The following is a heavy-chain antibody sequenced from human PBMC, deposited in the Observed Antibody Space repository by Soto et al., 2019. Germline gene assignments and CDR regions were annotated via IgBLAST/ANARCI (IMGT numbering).Heavy chain of an antibody. D-gene: IGHD3-22*01. V-gene: IGHV4-59*12. CDR1: GGSISSYY. J-gene: IGHJ4*02. CDR2: IYYSGST. Sequence: SETLSLTCTVSGGSISSYYWSWIRQPPGKGLEWIGYIYYSGSTNYNPSLKSRVTISVDTSKNQFSLKLSSVTAADTAVYYCAILDYYDSSGYSYWGQGTLVTVSS. CDR3: AILDYYDSSGYSY.